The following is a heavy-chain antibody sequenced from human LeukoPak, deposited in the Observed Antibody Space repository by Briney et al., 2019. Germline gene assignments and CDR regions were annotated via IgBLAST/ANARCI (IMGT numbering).Heavy chain of an antibody. CDR3: ASMDPIVVVPAATVY. CDR1: GFTFSSYS. D-gene: IGHD2-2*01. CDR2: ISSSSSTI. Sequence: GGSLRLSCAASGFTFSSYSMNWVRQAPGKGLEWVSYISSSSSTIYYADSVKGRFTISRDDAKNSLYLQMNSLRAEDTAVYYCASMDPIVVVPAATVYWGQGTLVTVSS. V-gene: IGHV3-48*01. J-gene: IGHJ4*02.